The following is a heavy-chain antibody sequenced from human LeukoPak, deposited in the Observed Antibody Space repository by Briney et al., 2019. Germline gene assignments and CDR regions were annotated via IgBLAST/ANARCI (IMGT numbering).Heavy chain of an antibody. D-gene: IGHD1-26*01. J-gene: IGHJ4*02. Sequence: ETLSLTCTVSGGSISSYYWSWIRQPPGKGLEWIGYIYYSGSTNYNPSLKSRVTISVDTSKNQFSLKLSSVTAADAAVYYCARDRVGGSYDYWGQGTLVTVSS. V-gene: IGHV4-59*01. CDR2: IYYSGST. CDR1: GGSISSYY. CDR3: ARDRVGGSYDY.